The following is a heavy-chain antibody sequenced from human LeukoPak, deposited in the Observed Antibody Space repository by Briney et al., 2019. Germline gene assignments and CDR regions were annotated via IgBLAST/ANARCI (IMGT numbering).Heavy chain of an antibody. Sequence: ASVKVSCKASGYTFTSYGISWVRQAPGQGREWMGWISAYNGNTNYAQKLQGRVTMTTDTSKSKAYVELRSLRSDDTAVYYCARDIAAAGTRCFDYWGQGTLVTVSS. CDR1: GYTFTSYG. CDR2: ISAYNGNT. V-gene: IGHV1-18*01. J-gene: IGHJ4*02. CDR3: ARDIAAAGTRCFDY. D-gene: IGHD6-13*01.